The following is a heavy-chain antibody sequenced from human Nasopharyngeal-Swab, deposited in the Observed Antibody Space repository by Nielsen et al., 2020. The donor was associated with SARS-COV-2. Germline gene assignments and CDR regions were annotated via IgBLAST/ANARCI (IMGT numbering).Heavy chain of an antibody. J-gene: IGHJ3*02. V-gene: IGHV1-69*13. D-gene: IGHD3-10*01. CDR3: AGWITMIRGATFDI. CDR2: IIPIFGTA. CDR1: AGSVSRYA. Sequence: SVKVSCKASAGSVSRYAVSWVRQAPGQGLEWMGGIIPIFGTANYAQKFQGRVTITADESTSTAFMELSSLRSEDTAVYYCAGWITMIRGATFDIWGQGTMVTVSS.